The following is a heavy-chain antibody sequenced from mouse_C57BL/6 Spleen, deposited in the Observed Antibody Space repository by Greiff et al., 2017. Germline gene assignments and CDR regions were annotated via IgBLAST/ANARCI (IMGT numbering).Heavy chain of an antibody. CDR2: IDPETGGT. V-gene: IGHV1-15*01. Sequence: QVQLQQSGAELVRPGASVTLSCKASGYTFTDYEMHWVKQTPVHGLEWIGAIDPETGGTAYNQKFKGKAILTADKSSSTAYMELRSLTSADSAVYYCTLITTVVATGDYFDYWGQGTTLTVSS. CDR3: TLITTVVATGDYFDY. CDR1: GYTFTDYE. D-gene: IGHD1-1*01. J-gene: IGHJ2*01.